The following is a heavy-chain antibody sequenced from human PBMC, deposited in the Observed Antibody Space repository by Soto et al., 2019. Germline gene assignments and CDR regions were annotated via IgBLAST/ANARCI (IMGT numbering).Heavy chain of an antibody. Sequence: ASVKVSCKASGGTFSSYAISWVRQAPGQGLEWMGRIIPILGIANYAQKFQGRVTITADKSTSTAYMELSSLRSEDTAVYYCAREPPVPGRDGAMVIWFDPWGQGTLVTVSS. D-gene: IGHD5-18*01. CDR2: IIPILGIA. CDR3: AREPPVPGRDGAMVIWFDP. J-gene: IGHJ5*02. CDR1: GGTFSSYA. V-gene: IGHV1-69*04.